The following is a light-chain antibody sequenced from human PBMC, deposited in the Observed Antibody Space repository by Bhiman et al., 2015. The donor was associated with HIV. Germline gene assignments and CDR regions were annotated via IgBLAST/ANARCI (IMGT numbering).Light chain of an antibody. CDR2: DND. CDR1: NSNIGNSY. Sequence: QSVLTQPPSVSAAPGQKVTISCSGSNSNIGNSYVSWYRHVPGTAPKLLIYDNDKRPSGIPDRFSGSKSGTSATLGITGLQTGDEADYYCGTWDSSLSAGGVFGTGTKVTVL. J-gene: IGLJ1*01. V-gene: IGLV1-51*01. CDR3: GTWDSSLSAGGV.